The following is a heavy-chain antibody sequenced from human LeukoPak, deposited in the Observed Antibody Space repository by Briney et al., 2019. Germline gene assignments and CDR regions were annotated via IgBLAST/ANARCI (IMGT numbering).Heavy chain of an antibody. CDR1: GGTFSSYA. Sequence: ASVKVSCKASGGTFSSYAISWVRQAPGQGLEWMGGIIPIFGTANYAQKFQGRVTITADKSTSTAYMELSSLRSEDTAVYYCARGEDIVVVPAAMVLGWFDPWGQGTLVTVSS. D-gene: IGHD2-2*01. V-gene: IGHV1-69*06. J-gene: IGHJ5*02. CDR3: ARGEDIVVVPAAMVLGWFDP. CDR2: IIPIFGTA.